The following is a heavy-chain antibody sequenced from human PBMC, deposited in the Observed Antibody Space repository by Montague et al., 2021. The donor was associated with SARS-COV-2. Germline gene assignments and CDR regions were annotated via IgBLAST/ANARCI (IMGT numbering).Heavy chain of an antibody. V-gene: IGHV6-1*01. CDR3: TREGYQVLWSDYYYYGMDV. CDR1: GDSVCSNTAA. J-gene: IGHJ6*02. CDR2: TYYRSKWYY. Sequence: CAISGDSVCSNTAAWNWIRQSPSRGLEWLGRTYYRSKWYYDYAVSVKSRMTISPDTSKNQFSLKLSSVTAADTAVYYCTREGYQVLWSDYYYYGMDVWGQGTTVTVSS. D-gene: IGHD2-2*01.